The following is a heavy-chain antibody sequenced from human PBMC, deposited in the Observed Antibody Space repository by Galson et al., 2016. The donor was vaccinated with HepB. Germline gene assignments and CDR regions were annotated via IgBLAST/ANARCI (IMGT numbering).Heavy chain of an antibody. CDR2: SNQDRTT. D-gene: IGHD2-21*01. J-gene: IGHJ4*02. CDR3: ARNCGKTQGD. V-gene: IGHV4-34*01. Sequence: SETLSLTCAVYGGSVSGYSWSWIRQPPGKGLEWIGESNQDRTTNYNPSLKSRVTISIDTSTNQFSVNLSSLTAADTAVYYCARNCGKTQGDWGQGTLVTVSS. CDR1: GGSVSGYS.